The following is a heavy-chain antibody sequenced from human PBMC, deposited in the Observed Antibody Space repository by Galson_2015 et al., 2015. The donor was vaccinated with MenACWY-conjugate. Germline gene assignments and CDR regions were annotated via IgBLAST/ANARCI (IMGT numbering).Heavy chain of an antibody. CDR1: GFTFSTYD. CDR3: ARVSALSGYSMDV. J-gene: IGHJ6*02. V-gene: IGHV3-13*04. D-gene: IGHD3-9*01. Sequence: LRLSCAASGFTFSTYDFHWVRQAAGKGLEWVSGIGFGGGTHYLDSVKGRFTISRENAQNSLYLQMNSLSAGDTAMYYCARVSALSGYSMDVSGQGTTVTDSS. CDR2: IGFGGGT.